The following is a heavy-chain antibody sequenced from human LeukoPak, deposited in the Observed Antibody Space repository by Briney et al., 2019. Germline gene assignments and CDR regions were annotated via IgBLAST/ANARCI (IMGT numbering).Heavy chain of an antibody. CDR2: NSYSGNT. J-gene: IGHJ4*02. CDR3: ARVGSGSFDY. V-gene: IGHV4-59*01. D-gene: IGHD1-26*01. Sequence: SETLSLTCIVSGDSISSYYWSWIRQPPGKGLEWLGYNSYSGNTNYNPSLKSRVTISVDTSKNHFSLNLSSVTAADTAVYYCARVGSGSFDYWGQGTLVTVSS. CDR1: GDSISSYY.